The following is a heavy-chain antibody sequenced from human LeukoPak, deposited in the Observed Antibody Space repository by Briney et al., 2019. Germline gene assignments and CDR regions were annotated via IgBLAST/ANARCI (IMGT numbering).Heavy chain of an antibody. D-gene: IGHD5-18*01. CDR3: ARARDGYSYGYLGY. CDR1: GGSISSYY. J-gene: IGHJ4*02. V-gene: IGHV4-59*01. CDR2: IYYSGST. Sequence: SETLSLTCTVSGGSISSYYWSWIRQPPGKGLEWIGYIYYSGSTNYNPSLKSRATISVDTSKNQFSLKLSSVTAADTAVYYCARARDGYSYGYLGYWGQGTLVTASS.